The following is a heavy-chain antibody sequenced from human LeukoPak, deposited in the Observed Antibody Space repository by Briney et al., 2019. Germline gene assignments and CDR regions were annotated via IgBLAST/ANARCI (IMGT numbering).Heavy chain of an antibody. V-gene: IGHV4-4*02. CDR3: ARQHLGNWFDP. J-gene: IGHJ5*02. CDR2: IYHSGST. D-gene: IGHD7-27*01. CDR1: DGSISSSNW. Sequence: SETLSLTCAVSDGSISSSNWWSWVRQTSGEGLEWIGEIYHSGSTNYNPSLKSRVTILLDKSKNQFFLKLTSVTAADTAVYYCARQHLGNWFDPWGQGTLVTVSS.